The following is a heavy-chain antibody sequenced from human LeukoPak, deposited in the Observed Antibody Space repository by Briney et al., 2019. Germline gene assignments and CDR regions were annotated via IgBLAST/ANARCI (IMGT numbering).Heavy chain of an antibody. CDR2: IKQDGSEK. D-gene: IGHD2-21*02. CDR1: GFTFSSYW. CDR3: AREGVTDFDY. Sequence: AGGSLRLSCAASGFTFSSYWMNWVRQAPGKGLEWVANIKQDGSEKFYVDSVKGRFTISRDNAKNSLYLQMNSLRVEDTAVYYCAREGVTDFDYWGQGTLVTVSS. V-gene: IGHV3-7*01. J-gene: IGHJ4*02.